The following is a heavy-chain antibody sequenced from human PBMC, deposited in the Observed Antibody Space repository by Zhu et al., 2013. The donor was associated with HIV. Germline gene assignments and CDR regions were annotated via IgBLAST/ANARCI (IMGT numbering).Heavy chain of an antibody. CDR1: GGTFSSYA. Sequence: QVQLVQSGAEVKKPGSSVKVSCKASGGTFSSYAISWVRQAPGQGLEWMGGIIPIFGTANYAQKFQGRVTITADESTSTAYMELSSLRSEDTAVYYCARGGPPAGLPPTAYYYYGMDVWGQGTTVTVSS. CDR2: IIPIFGTA. V-gene: IGHV1-69*01. D-gene: IGHD4-17*01. J-gene: IGHJ6*02. CDR3: ARGGPPAGLPPTAYYYYGMDV.